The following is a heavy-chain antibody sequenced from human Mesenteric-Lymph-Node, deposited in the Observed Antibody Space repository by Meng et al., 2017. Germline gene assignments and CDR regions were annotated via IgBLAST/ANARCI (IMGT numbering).Heavy chain of an antibody. CDR2: IGHSGIT. V-gene: IGHV4-39*07. Sequence: QPQLQGSGQGLVKPSEALSLTCSVSGGSISTSGYYWGWIRQPPGKGLEWIGSIGHSGITYYTPSLKSRVTVSIDTSKSQFSLKLTSVTAADTAVYYCASSDYYRSDYWGQGTLVTVSS. CDR1: GGSISTSGYY. CDR3: ASSDYYRSDY. J-gene: IGHJ4*02. D-gene: IGHD3-22*01.